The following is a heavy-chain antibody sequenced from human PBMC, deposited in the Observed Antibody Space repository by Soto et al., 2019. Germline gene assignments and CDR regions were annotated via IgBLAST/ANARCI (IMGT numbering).Heavy chain of an antibody. J-gene: IGHJ4*02. CDR1: GYTFTNSW. V-gene: IGHV5-51*01. CDR2: IYPGDSDT. Sequence: PGESLKISCKGSGYTFTNSWIGWVRQMPGNGLEWMGIIYPGDSDTRYSPSFQGQVTISADKSISTAYLQWSSLKASDTAMYYCARRYSSVWYTFDYWGQGTLVTVSS. D-gene: IGHD6-19*01. CDR3: ARRYSSVWYTFDY.